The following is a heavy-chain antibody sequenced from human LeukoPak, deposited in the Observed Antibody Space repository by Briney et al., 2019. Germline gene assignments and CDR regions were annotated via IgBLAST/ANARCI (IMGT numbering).Heavy chain of an antibody. CDR2: IYPGDSET. CDR3: ARRLGGYYDSSGLLDY. J-gene: IGHJ4*02. D-gene: IGHD3-22*01. Sequence: GESLKISCKGSGYSFTSYWIGWVRQMPGKGLEWMGIIYPGDSETRYSPSFQGQVTISVDKSISTAYLQWSSLKASDTATYYCARRLGGYYDSSGLLDYWGQGTLVTVSS. V-gene: IGHV5-51*01. CDR1: GYSFTSYW.